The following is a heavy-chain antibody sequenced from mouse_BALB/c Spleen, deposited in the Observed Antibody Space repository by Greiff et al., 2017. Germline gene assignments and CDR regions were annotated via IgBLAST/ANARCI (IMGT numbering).Heavy chain of an antibody. CDR1: GYSITSDYA. V-gene: IGHV3-2*02. CDR3: ARAVVATEYFDV. D-gene: IGHD1-1*01. CDR2: ISYSGST. Sequence: EVQRVESGPGLVKPSQSLSLTCTVTGYSITSDYAWNWIRQFPGNKLEWMGYISYSGSTSYNPSLKSRISITRDTSKNQFFLQLNSVTTEDTATYYCARAVVATEYFDVWGAGTTVTVSS. J-gene: IGHJ1*01.